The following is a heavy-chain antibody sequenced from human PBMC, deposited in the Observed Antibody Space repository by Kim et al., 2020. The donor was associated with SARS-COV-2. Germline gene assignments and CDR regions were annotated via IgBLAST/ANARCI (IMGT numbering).Heavy chain of an antibody. D-gene: IGHD3-3*01. J-gene: IGHJ5*02. V-gene: IGHV4-39*01. CDR1: GGSISSSSYY. CDR3: ARQGKERFLEWLLGNWFDP. CDR2: IYYSGST. Sequence: SETLSLTCTVSGGSISSSSYYWGWIRQPPGKGLEWIGSIYYSGSTYYNPSLKSRVTISVDTSKNQFSLKLSSVTAADTAVYYCARQGKERFLEWLLGNWFDPWGQGTLVTVSS.